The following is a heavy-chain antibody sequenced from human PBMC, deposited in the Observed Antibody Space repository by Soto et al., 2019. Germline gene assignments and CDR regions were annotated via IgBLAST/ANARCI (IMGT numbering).Heavy chain of an antibody. Sequence: ASVKVSCKASGYTVTSYYMHWVRQAPGQGLEWMGIINPSGGSTSYAQKFQGRVTMTRDTSTSTVYMELSSLRSEDTAVYYCARGGKLRFLEWSTYYYYGMDVWGQGTTVTVSS. V-gene: IGHV1-46*01. D-gene: IGHD3-3*01. J-gene: IGHJ6*02. CDR3: ARGGKLRFLEWSTYYYYGMDV. CDR2: INPSGGST. CDR1: GYTVTSYY.